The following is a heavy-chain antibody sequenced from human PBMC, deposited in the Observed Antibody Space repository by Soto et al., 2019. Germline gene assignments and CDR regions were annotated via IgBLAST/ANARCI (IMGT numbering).Heavy chain of an antibody. CDR2: INPSGGST. D-gene: IGHD3-10*01. CDR3: ARARGVITMVRGPNSAPFEH. J-gene: IGHJ4*02. CDR1: GDTFTSYY. Sequence: ASVKVSCKASGDTFTSYYRHWVRQARGQGREWMGIINPSGGSTSYAQKFQGRVTMTRDTSTSTVYMELSSLRSEDTAVYYCARARGVITMVRGPNSAPFEHWGQGTLGSVS. V-gene: IGHV1-46*01.